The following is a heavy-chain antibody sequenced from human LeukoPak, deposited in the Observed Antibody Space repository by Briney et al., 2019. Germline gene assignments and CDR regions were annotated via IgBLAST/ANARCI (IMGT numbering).Heavy chain of an antibody. CDR3: AREVTLRLGYWFDP. CDR1: GFSFSNHG. Sequence: GRSPRLSCAASGFSFSNHGMHWVRQAPGKGLEWVAVIWYDGSKTYYADSVKGRFTISRDNFKNTVYLQVSSLRAEDTAVYYCAREVTLRLGYWFDPWGQGTLVTVSS. D-gene: IGHD5-18*01. J-gene: IGHJ5*02. V-gene: IGHV3-33*01. CDR2: IWYDGSKT.